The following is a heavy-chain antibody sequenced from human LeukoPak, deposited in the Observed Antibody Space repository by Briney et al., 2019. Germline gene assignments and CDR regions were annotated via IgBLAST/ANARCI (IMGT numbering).Heavy chain of an antibody. CDR3: ARLISRYYDILTTNWFDP. CDR2: IRSSGSTI. V-gene: IGHV3-11*04. D-gene: IGHD3-9*01. Sequence: GGSLRLSCAASGFTFSDYYMSWIRQAPGKGLEWVSYIRSSGSTIYYTDCVKGRFTISRDNAKNSLYLQMNSLRAEDTAVYYCARLISRYYDILTTNWFDPWGQGTLVTVSS. J-gene: IGHJ5*02. CDR1: GFTFSDYY.